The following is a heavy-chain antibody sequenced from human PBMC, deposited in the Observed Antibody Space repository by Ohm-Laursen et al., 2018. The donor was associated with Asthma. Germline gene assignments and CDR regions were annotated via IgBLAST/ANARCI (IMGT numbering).Heavy chain of an antibody. J-gene: IGHJ5*02. CDR2: ISYDGSNK. V-gene: IGHV3-30-3*01. D-gene: IGHD3-10*01. CDR1: GFTFSSYA. Sequence: SLRLSCAASGFTFSSYAMHWVRQAPGKGLEWVAVISYDGSNKYYADSVKGRFTISRDNSKNTLYLQMNSLRAEDTAVYYCAREIRILLWFRDNWFGPWGQGTLVTVSS. CDR3: AREIRILLWFRDNWFGP.